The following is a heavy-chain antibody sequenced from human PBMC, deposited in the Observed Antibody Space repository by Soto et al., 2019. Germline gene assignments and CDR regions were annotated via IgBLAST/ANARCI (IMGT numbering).Heavy chain of an antibody. CDR2: IIPIFGTA. D-gene: IGHD6-13*01. J-gene: IGHJ6*02. CDR3: ASSKSGSWYNNYYYGMDV. Sequence: SVKVSCKASGGTFSSYAISWVRQAPGQGLEWMGGIIPIFGTANYAQKFQGRVTITADESTSTAYMELSSLRSEDTAVYYCASSKSGSWYNNYYYGMDVWGQGTTVTVSS. V-gene: IGHV1-69*13. CDR1: GGTFSSYA.